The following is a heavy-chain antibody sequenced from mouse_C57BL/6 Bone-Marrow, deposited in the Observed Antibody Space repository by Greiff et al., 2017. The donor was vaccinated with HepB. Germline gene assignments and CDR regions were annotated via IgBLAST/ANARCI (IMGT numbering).Heavy chain of an antibody. CDR2: IYPGDGDT. V-gene: IGHV1-82*01. Sequence: QVQLKESGPELVKPGASVKISCKASGYAFSSSWMNWVKQRPGKGLEWIGRIYPGDGDTNYNGKFKGKATLTADKSSSTAYMQLSSRTSEDSAVYFCARPGSNYGPDYAMDYWGQGTSVTVSS. D-gene: IGHD2-5*01. J-gene: IGHJ4*01. CDR3: ARPGSNYGPDYAMDY. CDR1: GYAFSSSW.